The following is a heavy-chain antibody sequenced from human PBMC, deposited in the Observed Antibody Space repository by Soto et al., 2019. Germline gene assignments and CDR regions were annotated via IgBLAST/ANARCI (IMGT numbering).Heavy chain of an antibody. J-gene: IGHJ4*02. D-gene: IGHD6-19*01. V-gene: IGHV4-30-2*01. CDR1: GGSISSGGYS. CDR2: IYHSGST. CDR3: ARAGGLGAVAVDY. Sequence: QLQLQESGSGLVKPSQTLSLTCAVSGGSISSGGYSWSWIRQPPGKGLEWIGYIYHSGSTYYNPHLNSRVTISVDRSKNQFSLKLSSVTAADTAVYYCARAGGLGAVAVDYWGQGTLVTVSS.